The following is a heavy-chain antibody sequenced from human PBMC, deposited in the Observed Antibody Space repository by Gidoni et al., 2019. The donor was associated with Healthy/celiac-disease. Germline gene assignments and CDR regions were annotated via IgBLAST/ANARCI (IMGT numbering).Heavy chain of an antibody. CDR2: IYYSGST. CDR1: GGSISSSSYY. V-gene: IGHV4-39*01. Sequence: QLQLQASGPGLVKPSETLSLTCTVSGGSISSSSYYWGWIRQPPGKGLEWIGSIYYSGSTYYNPSLKSRVTISVDMSKNQFSLKLSSVTAADTAVYYCARRRDVDIVATGAFDYWGQGTLVTVSS. CDR3: ARRRDVDIVATGAFDY. D-gene: IGHD5-12*01. J-gene: IGHJ4*02.